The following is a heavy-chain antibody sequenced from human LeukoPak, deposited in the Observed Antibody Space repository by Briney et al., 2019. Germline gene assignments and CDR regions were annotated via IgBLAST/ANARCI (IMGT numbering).Heavy chain of an antibody. J-gene: IGHJ4*02. CDR3: TRNVGDYAWGSYYTDY. Sequence: GGSLRLSCITSGFTFGDYAMGWVRQAPGKGLEWVGFIRSKPYGGTTEYAASVKGKFTISRDDSKSIAYLQMNSLKTEDTAVYYCTRNVGDYAWGSYYTDYWGQGILVTVSS. CDR1: GFTFGDYA. D-gene: IGHD3-16*01. CDR2: IRSKPYGGTT. V-gene: IGHV3-49*04.